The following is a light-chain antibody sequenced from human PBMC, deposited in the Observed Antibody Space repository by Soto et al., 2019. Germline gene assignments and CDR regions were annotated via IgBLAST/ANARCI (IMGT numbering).Light chain of an antibody. CDR2: RHN. CDR3: AAWDDSLSGYVV. Sequence: QSVLTQPPSASGTPGQRVTISCFGSSSNIGSNYVYWYQQLPGTAHKLLIYRHNQRPSGVPDRFSGSKSGTSASLAISGLRSEDEADYYCAAWDDSLSGYVVFGGGTKLTVL. CDR1: SSNIGSNY. J-gene: IGLJ2*01. V-gene: IGLV1-47*01.